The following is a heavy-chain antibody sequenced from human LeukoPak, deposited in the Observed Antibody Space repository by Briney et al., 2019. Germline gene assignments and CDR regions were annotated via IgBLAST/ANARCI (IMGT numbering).Heavy chain of an antibody. CDR1: GGSISSGDYY. D-gene: IGHD3-10*01. CDR2: IYYSGST. Sequence: SETLSLTCTVSGGSISSGDYYWSWIRQPPGKGLEWIGYIYYSGSTYYNPSLKSRVTISVDTSKNQFSLKLSSVTAAGTAVYYCARGAGLLWFGETRTYFDYWGQGTLVTVSS. CDR3: ARGAGLLWFGETRTYFDY. J-gene: IGHJ4*02. V-gene: IGHV4-30-4*01.